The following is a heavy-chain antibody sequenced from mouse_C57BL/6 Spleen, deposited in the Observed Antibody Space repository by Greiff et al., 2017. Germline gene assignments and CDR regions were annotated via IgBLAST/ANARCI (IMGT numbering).Heavy chain of an antibody. Sequence: VQLQQSGAELVRPGTSVKVSCKASGYAFTNYLIEWVKQRPGQGLEWIGVINPGSGGTNYNEKFKGKATLTADKSSSTAYMQLISLTSVDSAVSVCARDPSSTVGYFDDWGTGTTVTVSS. CDR1: GYAFTNYL. V-gene: IGHV1-54*01. CDR2: INPGSGGT. CDR3: ARDPSSTVGYFDD. J-gene: IGHJ1*03. D-gene: IGHD1-1*01.